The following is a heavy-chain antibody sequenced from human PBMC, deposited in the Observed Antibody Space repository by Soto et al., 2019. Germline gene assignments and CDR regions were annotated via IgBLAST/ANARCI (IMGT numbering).Heavy chain of an antibody. CDR2: IIPIPGTA. CDR3: ARSQGSSTSLEIYYYYYYGMDV. V-gene: IGHV1-69*01. J-gene: IGHJ6*02. D-gene: IGHD2-2*01. Sequence: QVQLVQSGAEVKKPGSSVKVSCKASGGTFSSYAISWVRRALGQGLEWMGGIIPIPGTANYAQKFQGRVTITADESTSTAYMELSSLRSEDTAVYYCARSQGSSTSLEIYYYYYYGMDVWGQGTTVTVSS. CDR1: GGTFSSYA.